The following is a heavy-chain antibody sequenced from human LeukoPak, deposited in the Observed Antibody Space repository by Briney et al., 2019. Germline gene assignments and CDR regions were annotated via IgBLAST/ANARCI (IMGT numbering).Heavy chain of an antibody. J-gene: IGHJ4*02. D-gene: IGHD1-26*01. Sequence: SQTLSLTCVISGDSVSSNSAAWNWIRQSPSRGLEWLGRTYYRPKWYSHYAVPMKSRITVNPDTSKNQFSLQLNSVTPEDTAVYYCARTRDLGPDYWGQGTLVTVSS. CDR2: TYYRPKWYS. CDR3: ARTRDLGPDY. V-gene: IGHV6-1*01. CDR1: GDSVSSNSAA.